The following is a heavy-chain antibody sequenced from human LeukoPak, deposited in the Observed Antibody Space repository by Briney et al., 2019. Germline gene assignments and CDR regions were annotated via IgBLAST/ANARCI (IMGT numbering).Heavy chain of an antibody. Sequence: ASGTLSLTCAVSGGSISSSNWWSWVRQPPGKGLEWIGEINHSGSTNYNPSLKSRVTISVDTSKNQFSLKLSSVTAADTAVYYCARLDYYDSSGYPYWGQGTLVTVSS. V-gene: IGHV4-4*02. J-gene: IGHJ4*02. CDR3: ARLDYYDSSGYPY. CDR2: INHSGST. D-gene: IGHD3-22*01. CDR1: GGSISSSNW.